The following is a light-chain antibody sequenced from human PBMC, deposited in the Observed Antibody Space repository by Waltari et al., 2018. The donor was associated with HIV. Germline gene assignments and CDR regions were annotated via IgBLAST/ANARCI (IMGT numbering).Light chain of an antibody. CDR3: QQYNNWPRT. V-gene: IGKV3-15*01. J-gene: IGKJ1*01. Sequence: EIVMTQSPATLSVSPGERATLSCRASQSVSSNLAWYQQKPGQAPRLLIYGASRATGIPARFRGSGSGTEFTLTISSLQSEDFAVYYCQQYNNWPRTFGQGTKVEIK. CDR1: QSVSSN. CDR2: GAS.